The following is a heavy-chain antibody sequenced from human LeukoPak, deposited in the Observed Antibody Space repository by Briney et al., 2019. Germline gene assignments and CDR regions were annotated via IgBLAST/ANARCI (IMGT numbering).Heavy chain of an antibody. J-gene: IGHJ4*02. Sequence: ASVKVSCKASGYTFTSYGISWVRQAPGQGLEWMGWISAYNGNTNYAQKLQGRVTVTRDTSTSTVHMELSGLRSEDTAVYYCARDQEGFDYWGQGTLVTVSS. CDR3: ARDQEGFDY. CDR2: ISAYNGNT. V-gene: IGHV1-18*01. CDR1: GYTFTSYG.